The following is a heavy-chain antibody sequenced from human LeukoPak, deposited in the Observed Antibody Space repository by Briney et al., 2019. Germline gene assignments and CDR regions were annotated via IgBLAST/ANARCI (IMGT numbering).Heavy chain of an antibody. V-gene: IGHV3-21*01. CDR3: ARARRDYGDYLGTFSYYYYYYMDV. D-gene: IGHD4-17*01. Sequence: GGSLRLSCAASGFTFSSYSMNWVRQAPGKGLEWVSSISGSSSYIYYADSVKGRFTISRDNAKNSLYLQKNSLRAEDTAVYYCARARRDYGDYLGTFSYYYYYYMDVWGKGTTVTISS. CDR1: GFTFSSYS. J-gene: IGHJ6*03. CDR2: ISGSSSYI.